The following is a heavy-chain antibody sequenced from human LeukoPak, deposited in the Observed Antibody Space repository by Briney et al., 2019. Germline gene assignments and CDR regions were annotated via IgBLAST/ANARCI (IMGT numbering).Heavy chain of an antibody. V-gene: IGHV1-2*02. J-gene: IGHJ4*02. CDR3: ARDGDYGTRSYYRGCIDG. D-gene: IGHD3-10*01. Sequence: ASVKVSCKTSGYSFTAFYIHWVRQAPGQGLEWMGWIHPRRGDTNYAQKFQGRVTMTRDTSISTAYLDLSSLRSDDTAVYYCARDGDYGTRSYYRGCIDGWGQGTPVTVSP. CDR2: IHPRRGDT. CDR1: GYSFTAFY.